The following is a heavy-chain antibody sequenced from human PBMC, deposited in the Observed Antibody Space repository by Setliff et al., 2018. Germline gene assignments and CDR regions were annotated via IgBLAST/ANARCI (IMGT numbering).Heavy chain of an antibody. CDR1: GFTFSSYS. V-gene: IGHV3-48*01. J-gene: IGHJ4*02. CDR3: ARDLHWGFDY. D-gene: IGHD7-27*01. Sequence: GGSLRLSCAASGFTFSSYSMNWVRQAPGKGLEWVSYISSSGSTIYYADSVKGRLTITRDNAKNSLYLQMNSLRAEDTAVYYCARDLHWGFDYWGLGTLVTVSS. CDR2: ISSSGSTI.